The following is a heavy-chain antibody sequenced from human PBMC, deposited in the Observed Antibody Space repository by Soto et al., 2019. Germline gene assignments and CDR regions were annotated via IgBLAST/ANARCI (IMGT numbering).Heavy chain of an antibody. CDR1: GFTFSSYG. V-gene: IGHV3-30*18. CDR3: AKAYAVPAATASFDF. CDR2: ISYDGNNE. Sequence: QVQLVESGGGLVQPGRSLRVSCAASGFTFSSYGMHWVRQAPGKGLEWVAVISYDGNNEYYTDSVKGRFSVSRDNSKNTLFLQMDSLRAEDTALYYCAKAYAVPAATASFDFWGQGTLVTVSS. D-gene: IGHD2-2*01. J-gene: IGHJ4*02.